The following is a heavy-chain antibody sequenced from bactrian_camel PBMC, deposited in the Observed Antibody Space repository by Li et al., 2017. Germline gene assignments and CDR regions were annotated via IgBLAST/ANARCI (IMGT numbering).Heavy chain of an antibody. CDR3: AAGQAGDYCYDGWSRRAY. V-gene: IGHV3S1*01. CDR1: RTTQQTDC. Sequence: HVQLVESGGGQVEAGRSLRLSCAISRTTQQTDCVGWFRQDPGQEREEIASIYHDGEVSYFPDSEKGRFTVSQDNAKNTVYLQMNSLKIEDTGMYYCAAGQAGDYCYDGWSRRAYWGQGTQVTVS. J-gene: IGHJ4*01. D-gene: IGHD2*01. CDR2: IYHDGEVS.